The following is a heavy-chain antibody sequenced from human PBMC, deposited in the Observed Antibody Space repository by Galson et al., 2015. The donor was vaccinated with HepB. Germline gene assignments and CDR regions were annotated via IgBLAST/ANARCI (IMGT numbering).Heavy chain of an antibody. J-gene: IGHJ5*02. Sequence: QSGAEVKKPGESLRISCKGSGYSFTSYWISWVRQMPGKGLEWMGRIDPSDSYTNYSPSFQGHVTISADKSISTAYLQWSSLKASDTAMYYCARHASGIDAVRGVIITKFDPWGQGTLVTVSS. D-gene: IGHD3-10*01. CDR1: GYSFTSYW. V-gene: IGHV5-10-1*01. CDR2: IDPSDSYT. CDR3: ARHASGIDAVRGVIITKFDP.